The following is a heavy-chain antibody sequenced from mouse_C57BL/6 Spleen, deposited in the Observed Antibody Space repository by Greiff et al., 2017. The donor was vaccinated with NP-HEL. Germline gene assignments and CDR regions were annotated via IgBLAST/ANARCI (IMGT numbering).Heavy chain of an antibody. V-gene: IGHV1-15*01. CDR2: IDPDTGGT. CDR1: GYTFTDYE. J-gene: IGHJ2*01. CDR3: TSYYYGSSYYFDY. Sequence: VQLQQSGAELVRPGASVTLSCKASGYTFTDYEMHWVKQTPVHGLEWIGGIDPDTGGTAYNQKFKGKARLTADKSSSTAYMELRSLTSEDSAVYYCTSYYYGSSYYFDYWGQGTTLTVSS. D-gene: IGHD1-1*01.